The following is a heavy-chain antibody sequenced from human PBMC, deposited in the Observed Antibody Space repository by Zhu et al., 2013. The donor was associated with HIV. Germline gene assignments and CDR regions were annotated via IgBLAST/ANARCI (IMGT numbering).Heavy chain of an antibody. J-gene: IGHJ4*02. Sequence: QVQLVQSGAEVKKPGSSVKVSCKASGGTFSSYTISWVRQAPGQGLEWMGRIIPILGIANYAQKFQGRVTITADKSTSTAYMELSSLRSEDTAVYYCARESRDGYNWNDYWGQGTLVTVSS. CDR2: IIPILGIA. CDR3: ARESRDGYNWNDY. V-gene: IGHV1-69*08. D-gene: IGHD1-1*01. CDR1: GGTFSSYT.